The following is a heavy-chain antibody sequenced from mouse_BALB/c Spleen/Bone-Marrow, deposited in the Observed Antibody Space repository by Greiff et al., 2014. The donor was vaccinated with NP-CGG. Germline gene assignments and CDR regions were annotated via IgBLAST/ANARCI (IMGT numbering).Heavy chain of an antibody. V-gene: IGHV2-6-2*01. Sequence: VMLVESGPDLVAPSQSLSITRTVSGFSLNSYGVHWVRQPPGKGLEWLGAIWSDGSTTYNSALKSRLSISKDNSKSQLFLKMNSLQTGDTAMYYCARHERGYPYAMDYWGQGTSVTVSS. CDR1: GFSLNSYG. D-gene: IGHD2-2*01. CDR3: ARHERGYPYAMDY. J-gene: IGHJ4*01. CDR2: IWSDGST.